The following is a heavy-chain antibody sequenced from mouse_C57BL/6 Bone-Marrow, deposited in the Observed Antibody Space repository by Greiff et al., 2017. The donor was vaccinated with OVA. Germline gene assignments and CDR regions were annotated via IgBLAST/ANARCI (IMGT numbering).Heavy chain of an antibody. J-gene: IGHJ3*01. D-gene: IGHD1-1*01. CDR1: GYTFTDYY. CDR3: ARAPYYYGSSPWFAY. V-gene: IGHV1-19*01. CDR2: INPYNGGT. Sequence: VQLKQSGPVLVKPGASVKMSCKASGYTFTDYYMNWVKQSHGKSLEWIGVINPYNGGTSSNQKFKGKATLTVDKSSSTAYMELNSLTSEDSAVYYCARAPYYYGSSPWFAYWGQGTLVTVSA.